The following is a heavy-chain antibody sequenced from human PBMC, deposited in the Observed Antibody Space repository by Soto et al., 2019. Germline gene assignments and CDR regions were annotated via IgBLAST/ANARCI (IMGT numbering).Heavy chain of an antibody. CDR3: VRDGSKTLRDGFDP. CDR2: IYATGTT. CDR1: GTSISGYY. Sequence: QVQLEESGPGLLKPSETLSLTCNVSGTSISGYYWSWIRQSAGKGLEWIGRIYATGTTNYSPSLKSRITMSVDTSKRQLSLKLTSVTAADTGIYYCVRDGSKTLRDGFDPWGRGISVTVSS. V-gene: IGHV4-4*07. J-gene: IGHJ5*02. D-gene: IGHD2-2*03.